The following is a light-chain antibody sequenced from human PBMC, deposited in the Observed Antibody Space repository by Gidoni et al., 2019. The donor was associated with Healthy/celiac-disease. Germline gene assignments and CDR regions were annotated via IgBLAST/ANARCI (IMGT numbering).Light chain of an antibody. CDR2: AAS. CDR1: QSISSY. V-gene: IGKV1-39*01. Sequence: DIQMTQSPSSLSASVRDRVTITCRASQSISSYLNWYQQKPGKAPKLLIYAASSLQSGVPSRFSGSGSGTDFTLTISSLQPEDFATYYCQQSYSTPQPTFGQGTKVEIK. CDR3: QQSYSTPQPT. J-gene: IGKJ1*01.